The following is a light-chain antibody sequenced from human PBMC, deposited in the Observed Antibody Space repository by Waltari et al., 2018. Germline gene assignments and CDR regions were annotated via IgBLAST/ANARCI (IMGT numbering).Light chain of an antibody. J-gene: IGLJ2*01. V-gene: IGLV3-19*01. CDR3: HSRDSSGHLVV. CDR2: GKN. CDR1: SLRTYF. Sequence: SSELTQDRAVSVALGQTVWITCQGDSLRTYFANWYQQKTGQAPVLVVYGKNNRPSGIPDRFSGSGSGNTASLTITGAQAEDECDYYCHSRDSSGHLVVFGGVTKLTVL.